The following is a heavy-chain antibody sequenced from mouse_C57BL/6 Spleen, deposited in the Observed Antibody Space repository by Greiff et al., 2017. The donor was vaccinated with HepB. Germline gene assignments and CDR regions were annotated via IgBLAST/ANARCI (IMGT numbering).Heavy chain of an antibody. V-gene: IGHV1-18*01. D-gene: IGHD1-1*01. J-gene: IGHJ1*03. Sequence: EVQLQQSGPELVKPGASVKIPCKASGYTFTDYNMDWVKQSHGKSLEWIGDINPNNGGTIYNQKFKGKATLTVDKSSSTAYMELRSLTSEDTAVYYCARRDYGRYFDVWGTGTTVTVSS. CDR2: INPNNGGT. CDR3: ARRDYGRYFDV. CDR1: GYTFTDYN.